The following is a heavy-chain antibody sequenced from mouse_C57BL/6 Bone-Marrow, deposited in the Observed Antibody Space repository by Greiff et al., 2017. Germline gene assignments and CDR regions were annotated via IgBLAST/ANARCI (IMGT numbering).Heavy chain of an antibody. V-gene: IGHV5-9-1*02. CDR3: TGFAY. Sequence: EVQLQQPGAGLVKPGGSLKLSCAASGFTFSSYAMSWVRQTPEHRLEWVAYISTGGDYTYYADTVKGRFTISRDNARHTLYLQMSSLTSEDTAMYYCTGFAYWGQGTLVTVSA. CDR2: ISTGGDYT. J-gene: IGHJ3*01. CDR1: GFTFSSYA.